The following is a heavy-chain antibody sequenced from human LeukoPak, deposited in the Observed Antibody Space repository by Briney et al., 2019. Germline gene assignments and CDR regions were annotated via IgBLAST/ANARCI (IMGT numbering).Heavy chain of an antibody. CDR2: IYYSGST. CDR1: GGSISSSSYY. J-gene: IGHJ5*02. D-gene: IGHD2-2*01. Sequence: SETLSLTCTVSGGSISSSSYYWGWIRQPPGKGLEWIGIIYYSGSTYYNPSLKSRLTISVDTSKNQFSLKLSSVTATDTAVYYCARRGYCSSTCCYEYWFDPWGQGTLVTVSS. V-gene: IGHV4-39*01. CDR3: ARRGYCSSTCCYEYWFDP.